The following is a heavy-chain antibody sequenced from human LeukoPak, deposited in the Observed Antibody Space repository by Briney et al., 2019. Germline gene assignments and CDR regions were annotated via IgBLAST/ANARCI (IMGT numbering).Heavy chain of an antibody. CDR3: ARPTSYVTIFGVVECFDI. V-gene: IGHV4-39*01. J-gene: IGHJ3*02. D-gene: IGHD3-3*01. CDR2: IYYSGST. Sequence: SETLSLTCTVSGGSISSSSYYWGWIRQPPGKGPEWIGSIYYSGSTYYNPSLKSRVTISVDTSKNQFSLKLSSVTAADTAVYYCARPTSYVTIFGVVECFDIWGQGTMVTVSS. CDR1: GGSISSSSYY.